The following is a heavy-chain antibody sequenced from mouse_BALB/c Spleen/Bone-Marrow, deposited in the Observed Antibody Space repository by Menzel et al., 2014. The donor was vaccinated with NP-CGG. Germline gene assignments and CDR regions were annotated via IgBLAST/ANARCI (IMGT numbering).Heavy chain of an antibody. V-gene: IGHV1-63*02. CDR3: ARRGTGVDY. J-gene: IGHJ2*01. CDR1: GYTFTNYW. D-gene: IGHD4-1*01. Sequence: QVQLQQSGAELVWPGTSVKISCKASGYTFTNYWLGWVKQRPGHGLEWIGDIYPGGGYNNYNEKFKGKATLTAATSSSTGYMQLSSLTSEDSAVYFCARRGTGVDYWGQGTTLTVSS. CDR2: IYPGGGYN.